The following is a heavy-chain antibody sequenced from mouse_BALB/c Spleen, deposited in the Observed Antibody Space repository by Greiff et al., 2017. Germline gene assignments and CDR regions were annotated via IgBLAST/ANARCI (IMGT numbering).Heavy chain of an antibody. Sequence: EVQRVESGPGLVKPSQSLSLTCSVTGYSITSGYYWNWIRQFPGNKLEWMGYISYDGSNNYNPSLKNRISITRDTSKNQFFLKLNSVTTEDTATYYCARIAMITTGYAMDDWGQGTSVTVSS. CDR2: ISYDGSN. J-gene: IGHJ4*01. D-gene: IGHD2-4*01. CDR1: GYSITSGYY. V-gene: IGHV3-6*02. CDR3: ARIAMITTGYAMDD.